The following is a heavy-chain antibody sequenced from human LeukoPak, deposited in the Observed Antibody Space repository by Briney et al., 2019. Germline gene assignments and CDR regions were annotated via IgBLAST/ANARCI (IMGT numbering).Heavy chain of an antibody. J-gene: IGHJ4*02. V-gene: IGHV4-39*07. CDR3: ARRAYFRDPVAGFDY. Sequence: SETLSLTCTVSGGSISSSSYYWGWIRQPPGKGLEWIGSIYYSGSTYYNPSLKSRVTISVDTSKNQFSLKLSSVTAADTAVYYCARRAYFRDPVAGFDYWGQGTLVTVSS. D-gene: IGHD6-19*01. CDR2: IYYSGST. CDR1: GGSISSSSYY.